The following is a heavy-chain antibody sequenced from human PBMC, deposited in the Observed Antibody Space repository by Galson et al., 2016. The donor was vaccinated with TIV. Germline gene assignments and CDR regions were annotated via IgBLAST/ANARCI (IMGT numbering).Heavy chain of an antibody. CDR1: GYTFGNYG. CDR3: ARGATVTPYSFFDY. D-gene: IGHD4-17*01. V-gene: IGHV1-18*04. Sequence: SVKVSCKASGYTFGNYGISWMRQAPGQGLEWVGWISASNGDTNYAQKFQGRVTMTTDTSTGTAYMELRSLRSDDTAVYYCARGATVTPYSFFDYWGQGTLVTVFS. CDR2: ISASNGDT. J-gene: IGHJ4*02.